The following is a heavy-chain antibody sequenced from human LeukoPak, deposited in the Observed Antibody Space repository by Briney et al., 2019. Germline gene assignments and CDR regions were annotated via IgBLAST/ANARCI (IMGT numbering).Heavy chain of an antibody. J-gene: IGHJ6*02. Sequence: GGSLRLSCAASGFTFSSYSMNWVRPAPGKGLEWVSSISSSSSYIYYADSVKGRFTISRDNAKNSLYLQMNSLRAEDTAVYYCAIAGIAAAGRPYYYGMDVWGQGTTVTVSS. CDR1: GFTFSSYS. V-gene: IGHV3-21*01. CDR2: ISSSSSYI. CDR3: AIAGIAAAGRPYYYGMDV. D-gene: IGHD6-13*01.